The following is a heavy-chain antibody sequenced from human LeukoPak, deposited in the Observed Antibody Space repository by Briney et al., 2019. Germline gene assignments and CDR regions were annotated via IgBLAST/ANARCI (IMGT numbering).Heavy chain of an antibody. D-gene: IGHD6-13*01. CDR3: ARDGGKETRGRGLQPVWDY. J-gene: IGHJ4*02. CDR2: ISGSGSST. CDR1: GFTFATYA. Sequence: GGSLRLSCAASGFTFATYAMSWVRQAPGKGLEWVSAISGSGSSTYYADSVRGRFTISRDNSKNTLYLQMNSLRAEDTAVYYCARDGGKETRGRGLQPVWDYWGQGTLVTVSS. V-gene: IGHV3-23*01.